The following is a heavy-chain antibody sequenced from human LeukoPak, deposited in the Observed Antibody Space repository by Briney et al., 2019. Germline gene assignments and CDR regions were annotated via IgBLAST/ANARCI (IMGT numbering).Heavy chain of an antibody. Sequence: SETLSLTCTVSSGSISTSTYYWGWIRQSPGKGLEWIGSIYYSGTTYYNPSLKSRVTMSVDTPKNQFSLKVTSVTAADTAVYYCARVRSSWYPIFDYWGQGTLVTVSS. D-gene: IGHD6-19*01. J-gene: IGHJ4*02. CDR1: SGSISTSTYY. CDR2: IYYSGTT. CDR3: ARVRSSWYPIFDY. V-gene: IGHV4-39*01.